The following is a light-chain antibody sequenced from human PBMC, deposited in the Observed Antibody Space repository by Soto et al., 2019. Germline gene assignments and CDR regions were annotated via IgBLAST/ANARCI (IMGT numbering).Light chain of an antibody. V-gene: IGKV3-15*01. CDR1: HRVSTY. J-gene: IGKJ4*01. CDR3: QQYNNWPLT. Sequence: EVEMTQSPSALSVSPVASSTLSFMASHRVSTYLAWYQQKPGQAPRLLIYDVSTRATGIPDRFSGSGSGTEFTLTISSLHFEDIAVYFCQQYNNWPLTFGGGTKVDIK. CDR2: DVS.